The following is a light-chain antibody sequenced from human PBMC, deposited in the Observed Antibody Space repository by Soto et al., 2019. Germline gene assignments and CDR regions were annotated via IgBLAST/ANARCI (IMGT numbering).Light chain of an antibody. Sequence: QSVLTQPASVSGSPGQSITISCTGTSSDVGGYNYVSWYQQHPGKAPKLMIYDVSNRPSGVSNRFSGSKSGNTASLTISGLQAEDEADYYCSSYTTSGSLVFGGGTKL. V-gene: IGLV2-14*01. CDR2: DVS. CDR1: SSDVGGYNY. CDR3: SSYTTSGSLV. J-gene: IGLJ2*01.